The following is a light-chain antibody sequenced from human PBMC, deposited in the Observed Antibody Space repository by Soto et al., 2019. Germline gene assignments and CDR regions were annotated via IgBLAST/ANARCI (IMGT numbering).Light chain of an antibody. Sequence: EIVLTQSPGTLSLSPGERATLSCRASQSVNSGYLAWYQHTPGQAPRLLIYDTSTRATGIPDRFSGSGSGTDFTLTISRLEPEDLVVYYCQQYGSSPRTFGQGTKVDIK. CDR1: QSVNSGY. V-gene: IGKV3-20*01. J-gene: IGKJ1*01. CDR3: QQYGSSPRT. CDR2: DTS.